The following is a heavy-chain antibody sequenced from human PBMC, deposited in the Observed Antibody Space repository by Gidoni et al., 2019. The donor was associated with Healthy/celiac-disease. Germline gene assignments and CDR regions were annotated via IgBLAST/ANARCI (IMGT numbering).Heavy chain of an antibody. V-gene: IGHV3-23*01. D-gene: IGHD3-22*01. J-gene: IGHJ4*02. CDR2: IRGSGGST. Sequence: EVQLSESGGGLVQPGGSLRLSCAASGFTFRSYAMSWVRQAPGKGLEWGSAIRGSGGSTYDADSVKGRFTIARDNSKNTLYLQMNSLRAEDTAVYYCAKGLGWYYYDISGYSIDYWGQGTLVTVSS. CDR3: AKGLGWYYYDISGYSIDY. CDR1: GFTFRSYA.